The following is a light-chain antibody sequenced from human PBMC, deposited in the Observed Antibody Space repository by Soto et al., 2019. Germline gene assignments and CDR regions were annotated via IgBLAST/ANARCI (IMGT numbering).Light chain of an antibody. CDR3: QVSDSSTDHVI. CDR2: DNS. Sequence: SYELTQPPSVSVAPGQTARITCGGDNIGRKSVHWYQRRPGQAPVLVVYDNSDRPSGVPERFSGSNSGYTATLTISRVEAGDEADFYCQVSDSSTDHVIFGGGTKLTVL. J-gene: IGLJ2*01. CDR1: NIGRKS. V-gene: IGLV3-21*02.